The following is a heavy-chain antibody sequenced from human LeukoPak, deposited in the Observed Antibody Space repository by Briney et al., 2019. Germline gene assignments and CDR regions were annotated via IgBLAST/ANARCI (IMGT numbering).Heavy chain of an antibody. Sequence: ASVKVSCKASGGTFSSYAISWVRQAPGQGLEWIGGIIPIFGTANYAQKFQGRVTITADESTSTAYMELSSLRSEDTAVYFCARDRYCSGDTCYSRWFDPWGQGTLVTVSS. CDR1: GGTFSSYA. CDR2: IIPIFGTA. V-gene: IGHV1-69*13. D-gene: IGHD2-15*01. CDR3: ARDRYCSGDTCYSRWFDP. J-gene: IGHJ5*02.